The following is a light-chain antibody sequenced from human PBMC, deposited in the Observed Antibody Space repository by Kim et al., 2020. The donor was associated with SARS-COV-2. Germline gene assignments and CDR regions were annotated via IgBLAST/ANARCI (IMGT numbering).Light chain of an antibody. CDR2: DTS. J-gene: IGLJ2*01. V-gene: IGLV7-46*01. CDR3: LLSYDGVMV. CDR1: SGPVTSGHW. Sequence: QAVVTQEPSLTASPGGTVTLTCGSSSGPVTSGHWPYWFQQKPGQAPRTLIYDTSKKHSWTPARFSGSLLGGKAALLLSGAQPDDEAFYFCLLSYDGVMVFGGGTQLTVL.